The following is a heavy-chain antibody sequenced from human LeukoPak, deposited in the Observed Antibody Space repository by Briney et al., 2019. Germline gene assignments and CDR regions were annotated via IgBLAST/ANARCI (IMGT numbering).Heavy chain of an antibody. CDR3: AREGLAYCGGDCYSQWFDP. CDR2: IYHSGST. Sequence: SETLSLTCAVSGGSISSSNWWSWVRQPPGKGLEWIGEIYHSGSTNYNPSLKSRVTISVDKSKNQFSLKLSSVTAADTAVYYCAREGLAYCGGDCYSQWFDPWGQGTLVTVSS. V-gene: IGHV4-4*02. D-gene: IGHD2-21*02. CDR1: GGSISSSNW. J-gene: IGHJ5*02.